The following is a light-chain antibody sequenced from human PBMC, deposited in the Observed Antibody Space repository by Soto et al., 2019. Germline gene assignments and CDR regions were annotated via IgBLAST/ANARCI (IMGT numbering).Light chain of an antibody. J-gene: IGKJ1*01. CDR2: HAS. V-gene: IGKV1-39*01. Sequence: DIQMTQSPSSLSASIGDRITITCRASQSISHFLNWFQQKPGKAPNLLIYHASTLQSGVPFRLSGGGSGTDFTLTIRSLQPGDFAKYYCQQTYSTVWTFGQGTKGEIK. CDR3: QQTYSTVWT. CDR1: QSISHF.